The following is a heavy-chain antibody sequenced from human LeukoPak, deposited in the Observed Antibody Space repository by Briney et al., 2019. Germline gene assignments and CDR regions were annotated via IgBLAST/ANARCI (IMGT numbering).Heavy chain of an antibody. CDR3: ARANTAMALAFDY. CDR1: GYTLTGLS. D-gene: IGHD5-18*01. Sequence: APVKVSCKVSGYTLTGLSMHWVRQAPGKGLEWMGGFDPEDGETIYAQKFQGRVTMTEDTSTDTAYMELSSLRSEDTAVYYCARANTAMALAFDYWGQGTLVTVSS. J-gene: IGHJ4*02. CDR2: FDPEDGET. V-gene: IGHV1-24*01.